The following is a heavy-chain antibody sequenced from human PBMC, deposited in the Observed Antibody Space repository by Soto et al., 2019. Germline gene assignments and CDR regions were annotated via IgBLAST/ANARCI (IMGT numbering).Heavy chain of an antibody. V-gene: IGHV3-23*01. J-gene: IGHJ4*02. D-gene: IGHD6-19*01. CDR3: AKGVSSSAWSASDS. Sequence: EVQLLESGGGLVQPGGSLRLSCAASGFTLSSYAMTWVRQAPGKGLEWVSVISDSDNATYYADSVKGRLTISRDNSKNTLYLQLNSLRDEDTAVYYCAKGVSSSAWSASDSWGQGTLVTVSA. CDR1: GFTLSSYA. CDR2: ISDSDNAT.